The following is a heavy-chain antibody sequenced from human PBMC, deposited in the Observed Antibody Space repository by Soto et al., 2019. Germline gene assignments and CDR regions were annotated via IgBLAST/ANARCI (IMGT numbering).Heavy chain of an antibody. V-gene: IGHV3-53*01. CDR2: LYPNGRA. CDR3: ARGLGREYYDNRNYFHLDY. J-gene: IGHJ4*02. D-gene: IGHD3-22*01. CDR1: GFTVSINY. Sequence: PGGSLRLSCAASGFTVSINYLTWVRQAPGKGLKWVSVLYPNGRAYYADSVKGRFTISTDNSQNSVYLQMNSLRAEDTAVYYCARGLGREYYDNRNYFHLDYWGQGTLVTVSS.